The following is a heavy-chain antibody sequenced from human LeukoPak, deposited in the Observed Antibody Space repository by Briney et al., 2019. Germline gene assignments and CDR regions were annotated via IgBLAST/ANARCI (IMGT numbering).Heavy chain of an antibody. J-gene: IGHJ5*02. Sequence: PSETLSLTXAVYGGSFSGYYWSWIRQPPGKGLEWIGEINHSGSTNYNPSLKSRVTISVDTSKNQFSLKLSSVTAADTAVYYCARGGVYRNWFDPWGQGTLVTVSS. D-gene: IGHD4-11*01. CDR3: ARGGVYRNWFDP. V-gene: IGHV4-34*01. CDR1: GGSFSGYY. CDR2: INHSGST.